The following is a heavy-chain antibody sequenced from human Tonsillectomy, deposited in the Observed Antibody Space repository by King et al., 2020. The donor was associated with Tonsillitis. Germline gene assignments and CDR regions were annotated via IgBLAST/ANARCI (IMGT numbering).Heavy chain of an antibody. CDR2: IWYDGSNK. J-gene: IGHJ3*02. V-gene: IGHV3-30*02. Sequence: VQLVESGGGVVQTGGSLRLSCAASGFTFRNYAMHWVRQAPGKGLEWVAYIWYDGSNKYYADSAKGRFTISRDNSKNTVFLQMSSLRVEDTALYYCARGSGKKGFAFDIWGQGTMVSVSS. D-gene: IGHD3-10*01. CDR3: ARGSGKKGFAFDI. CDR1: GFTFRNYA.